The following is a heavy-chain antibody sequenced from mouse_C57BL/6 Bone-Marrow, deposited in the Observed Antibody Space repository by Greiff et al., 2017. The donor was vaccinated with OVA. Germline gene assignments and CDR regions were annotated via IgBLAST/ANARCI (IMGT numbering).Heavy chain of an antibody. V-gene: IGHV1-64*01. J-gene: IGHJ2*01. CDR3: ARDFINTEVAFDY. CDR1: GYTFTSYW. CDR2: INPSSGST. D-gene: IGHD1-1*01. Sequence: QVQLQQPGADLVKPGASVKLSCKASGYTFTSYWMHWVRQRPGQGLEWIGKINPSSGSTNYNEKFKSKATMSVDKSSSTVYMQLSSLTSEDSAIYYCARDFINTEVAFDYWGQGTTLTVSS.